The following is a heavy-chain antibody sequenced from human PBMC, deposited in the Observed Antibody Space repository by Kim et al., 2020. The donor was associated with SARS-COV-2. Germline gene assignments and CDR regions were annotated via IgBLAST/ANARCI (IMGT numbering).Heavy chain of an antibody. J-gene: IGHJ4*02. Sequence: GGSLRLSCAASGFTFSDHYIIWIRQAPGKGLQWVSYISPSSVSISFADSVKGRFTISRENAKKSVYLQMNNLRLEDTAVYYCTRGGITGDSASDYWGQGT. CDR3: TRGGITGDSASDY. D-gene: IGHD7-27*01. CDR1: GFTFSDHY. CDR2: ISPSSVSI. V-gene: IGHV3-11*05.